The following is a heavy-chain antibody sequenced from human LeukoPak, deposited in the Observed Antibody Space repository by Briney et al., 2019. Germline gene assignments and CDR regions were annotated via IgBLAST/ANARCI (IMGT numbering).Heavy chain of an antibody. Sequence: SETLSLTCTVSSGSISSYYWSWIRQPPGKGLEWIGYIYYSGSTNYNPSLKSRVTISVDTSKNQFSLKLSSVTAADTAVYYCARDAVPAEVPHGHDAFDIWGQGTMVTVSS. CDR1: SGSISSYY. D-gene: IGHD2-2*01. V-gene: IGHV4-59*01. J-gene: IGHJ3*02. CDR2: IYYSGST. CDR3: ARDAVPAEVPHGHDAFDI.